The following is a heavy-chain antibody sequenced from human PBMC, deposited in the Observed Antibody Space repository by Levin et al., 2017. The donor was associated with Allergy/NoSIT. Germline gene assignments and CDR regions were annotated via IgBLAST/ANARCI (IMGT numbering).Heavy chain of an antibody. D-gene: IGHD2-2*03. CDR2: IWYDGSNK. Sequence: GGSLRLSCAASGFTFSSYGMHWVRQAPGKGLEWVAVIWYDGSNKYYADSVKGRFTISRDNSKNTLYLQKNSLRAEDTAVYYCARDLDIVVVPAALGCWGQGTLVTVSS. CDR1: GFTFSSYG. CDR3: ARDLDIVVVPAALGC. V-gene: IGHV3-33*01. J-gene: IGHJ4*02.